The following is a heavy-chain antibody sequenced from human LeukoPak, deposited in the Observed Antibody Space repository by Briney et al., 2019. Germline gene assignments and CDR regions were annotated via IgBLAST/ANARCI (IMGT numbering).Heavy chain of an antibody. J-gene: IGHJ4*02. Sequence: PGGSLRLSCAASGFTFSSYAMSWVRQAPGKGLEWVSTVSAKSGSTYYADSVKGRFTISRDNSNNTLYLQMNSLRAEDTAVHYCVKDLSVWGTYRSFDYWGQGTLVTVSS. V-gene: IGHV3-23*01. CDR2: VSAKSGST. CDR3: VKDLSVWGTYRSFDY. D-gene: IGHD3-16*02. CDR1: GFTFSSYA.